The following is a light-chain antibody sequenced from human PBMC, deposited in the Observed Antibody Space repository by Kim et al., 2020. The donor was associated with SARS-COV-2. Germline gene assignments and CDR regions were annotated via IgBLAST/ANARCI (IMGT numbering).Light chain of an antibody. CDR1: TGAVISGHY. Sequence: QAVVNQEHSLTVSPGGTVTLTCGSSTGAVISGHYPYWFQQKPGQAPRTLIYATRNRHSWTPARFSGSLLGDKAALTLSGAQPEDEADYYCLLSYSGTWVFGGGTQLTVL. J-gene: IGLJ3*02. V-gene: IGLV7-46*01. CDR2: ATR. CDR3: LLSYSGTWV.